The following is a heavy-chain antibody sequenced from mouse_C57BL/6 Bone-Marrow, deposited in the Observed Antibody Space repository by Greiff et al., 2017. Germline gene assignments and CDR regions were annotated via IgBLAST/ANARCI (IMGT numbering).Heavy chain of an antibody. CDR2: IYPRSGNT. CDR3: ARIYYYGSSHWYFDV. CDR1: GYTFTSYG. V-gene: IGHV1-81*01. Sequence: VKLVESGAELARPGASVKLSCKASGYTFTSYGISWVKQRTGQGLEWIGEIYPRSGNTYYNEKFKGKATLTADKSSSTAYMELRSLTSEDSAVYFCARIYYYGSSHWYFDVWGTGTTVTVSS. J-gene: IGHJ1*03. D-gene: IGHD1-1*01.